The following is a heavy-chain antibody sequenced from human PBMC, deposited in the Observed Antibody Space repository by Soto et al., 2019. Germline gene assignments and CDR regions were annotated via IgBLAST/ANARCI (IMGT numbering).Heavy chain of an antibody. Sequence: RGSLRLYCAASGFTFSSYDMHWVRQATGKCLEWVSAIGTAGDTYYPGSVKGRFTISRENAKNSLYLQMNSLRAGDTAVYYCARTGYSSGWYGRHYYGMDVWGQGTTVTVSS. CDR3: ARTGYSSGWYGRHYYGMDV. CDR2: IGTAGDT. J-gene: IGHJ6*02. D-gene: IGHD6-19*01. CDR1: GFTFSSYD. V-gene: IGHV3-13*01.